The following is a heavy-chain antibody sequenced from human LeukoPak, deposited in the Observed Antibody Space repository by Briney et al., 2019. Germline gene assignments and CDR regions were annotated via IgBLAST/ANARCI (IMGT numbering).Heavy chain of an antibody. CDR3: AKHGTHCGGDCYLGD. V-gene: IGHV1-24*01. CDR1: GYTLTELS. CDR2: FDPEDGET. D-gene: IGHD2-21*02. Sequence: ASVKVSCKVSGYTLTELSMHWVRQAPGKGLEWMGGFDPEDGETIYAQKFQGRVTMTEDTSTDTAYMELSSLRSEDTAVYHCAKHGTHCGGDCYLGDWGQGTLVTVSS. J-gene: IGHJ4*02.